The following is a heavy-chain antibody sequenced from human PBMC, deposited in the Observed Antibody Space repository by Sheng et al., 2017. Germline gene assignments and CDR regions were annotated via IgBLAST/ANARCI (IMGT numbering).Heavy chain of an antibody. D-gene: IGHD5-12*01. CDR3: ARGGGYSGYGYIDY. Sequence: AASGFIFSSYEVNWVRQAPGKGLEWVSYISSSGSTIYYADSVKGRFTISRDNAQNSLYLQMNSLRAEDTAVYFCARGGGYSGYGYIDYWGQGTLVTVSS. CDR1: GFIFSSYE. CDR2: ISSSGSTI. J-gene: IGHJ4*02. V-gene: IGHV3-48*03.